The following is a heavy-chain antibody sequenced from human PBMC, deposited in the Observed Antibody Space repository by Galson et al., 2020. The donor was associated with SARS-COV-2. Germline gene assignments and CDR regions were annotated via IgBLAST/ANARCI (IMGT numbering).Heavy chain of an antibody. J-gene: IGHJ4*02. CDR2: LYTYGTT. D-gene: IGHD2-21*01. CDR1: GFTVSSNY. CDR3: ARKTCGGACFSGYYFDY. Sequence: GESLKISCAASGFTVSSNYMTWVRQAPGKGLEWVSVLYTYGTTYYADSVTGRFTISRDSSKNTLYLQMNSLRAEDTALYYCARKTCGGACFSGYYFDYWGQGTLVTISS. V-gene: IGHV3-53*01.